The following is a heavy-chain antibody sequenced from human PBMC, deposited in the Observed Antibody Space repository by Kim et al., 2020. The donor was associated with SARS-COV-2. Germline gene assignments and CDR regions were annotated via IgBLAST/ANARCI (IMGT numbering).Heavy chain of an antibody. CDR3: ASGPAFCSSTSCYLWFDR. CDR2: INTNTGNP. Sequence: ASVKVSCKASGYTFTSYAMNWVRQAPGQGLEWMGWINTNTGNPTYAQGFTGRFVISLDTSVSTAYLQISSLKAEDTAVYYCASGPAFCSSTSCYLWFDRWGQGTLVTVSS. CDR1: GYTFTSYA. D-gene: IGHD2-2*01. J-gene: IGHJ5*02. V-gene: IGHV7-4-1*02.